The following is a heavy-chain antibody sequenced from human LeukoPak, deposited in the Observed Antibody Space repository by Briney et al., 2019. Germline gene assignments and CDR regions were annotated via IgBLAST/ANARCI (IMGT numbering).Heavy chain of an antibody. CDR3: AKDIVGICYYGMDV. D-gene: IGHD2-21*01. CDR2: LSGYAAAT. V-gene: IGHV3-23*02. Sequence: GGPLRLSCVVSEFNFSNLAMICVRQAPGKGLEWLSTLSGYAAATYYVASVTGRLTISCDKSKNTLYLQMNGLRAEDTGVYYCAKDIVGICYYGMDVGGRGTTVTVSS. J-gene: IGHJ6*02. CDR1: EFNFSNLA.